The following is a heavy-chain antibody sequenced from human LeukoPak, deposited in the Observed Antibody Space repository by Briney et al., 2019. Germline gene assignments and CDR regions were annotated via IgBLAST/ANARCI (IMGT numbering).Heavy chain of an antibody. J-gene: IGHJ6*02. CDR3: ARYDFWSGPHYYYYGMDV. Sequence: GASVKVSRKASGGTFSSYAISWVRQAPGQGLEWMGRIIPILGIANYAQKFQGRVTITADKSTSTAYMELSSLRSEDTAVYYCARYDFWSGPHYYYYGMDVWGQGTTVTVSS. CDR1: GGTFSSYA. D-gene: IGHD3-3*01. CDR2: IIPILGIA. V-gene: IGHV1-69*04.